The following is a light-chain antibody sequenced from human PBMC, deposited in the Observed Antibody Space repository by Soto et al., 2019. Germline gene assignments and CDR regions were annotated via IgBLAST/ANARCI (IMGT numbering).Light chain of an antibody. CDR2: GNS. CDR3: AVWDDSLSGYV. V-gene: IGLV1-47*01. J-gene: IGLJ1*01. CDR1: RSNIGKNY. Sequence: QSVLSQPPSTSETPGQRVTISCSGSRSNIGKNYVCWYQQLPGTAPKLLIYGNSQRPSAVPDRFSGSKSGTSASLAISGLRSEDEADYYCAVWDDSLSGYVFGAGTKVTVL.